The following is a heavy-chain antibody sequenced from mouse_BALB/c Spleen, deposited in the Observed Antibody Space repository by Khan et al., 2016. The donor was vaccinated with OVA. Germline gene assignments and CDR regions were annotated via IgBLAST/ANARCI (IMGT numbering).Heavy chain of an antibody. J-gene: IGHJ4*01. V-gene: IGHV3-2*02. D-gene: IGHD2-3*01. CDR1: GYSITSDYA. Sequence: EVQLQESGPGLVKPSQSLFLTCTVTGYSITSDYAWNWIRQFPGNKLEWMGYISYSGSTSYNPSLKSRISITRDTSKNQFFLQLNSVTTEDTATYYCARDGSRYNYAMDYWGQGTAVTVSS. CDR3: ARDGSRYNYAMDY. CDR2: ISYSGST.